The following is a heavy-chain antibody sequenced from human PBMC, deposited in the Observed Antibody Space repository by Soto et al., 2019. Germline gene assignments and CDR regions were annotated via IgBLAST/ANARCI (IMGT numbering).Heavy chain of an antibody. CDR1: GFTFSNAW. CDR2: IYSGGST. D-gene: IGHD3-22*01. V-gene: IGHV3-66*01. Sequence: EVQLVESGGGLVKPGGSLRLSCAASGFTFSNAWMSWVRQAPGKGLEWVSIIYSGGSTYYADSVKGRFTISRDNSKNTVYLEMNSLRAEDTAVYYCARDGGLDSSGYCLDYWGQGTLVTVSS. J-gene: IGHJ4*02. CDR3: ARDGGLDSSGYCLDY.